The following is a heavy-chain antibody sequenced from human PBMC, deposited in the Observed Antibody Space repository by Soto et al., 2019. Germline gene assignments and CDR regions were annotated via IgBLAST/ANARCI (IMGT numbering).Heavy chain of an antibody. CDR1: GFTFTNYA. V-gene: IGHV3-23*01. CDR3: AKGVSQPKEYYFDD. CDR2: TSGSGGST. D-gene: IGHD2-2*01. Sequence: GESLKISCAASGFTFTNYAMGWIRQAPGKGLEWVSGTSGSGGSTYYADSVKGRFTISRDNSKSTLYLQMNSLRAEDTAVYYCAKGVSQPKEYYFDDWGQGTLVTVSS. J-gene: IGHJ4*02.